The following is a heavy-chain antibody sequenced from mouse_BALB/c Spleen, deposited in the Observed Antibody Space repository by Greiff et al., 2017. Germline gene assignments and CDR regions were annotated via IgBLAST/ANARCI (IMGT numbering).Heavy chain of an antibody. CDR2: IDPETGGT. Sequence: QVQLKESGAELVRPGASVTLSCKASGYTFTDYEMHWVKQTPVHGLEWIGAIDPETGGTAYNQKFKGKATLTADKSSSTAYMELRSLTSEDSAVYYCTRWYMITTRAWFAYWGQGTLVTVSA. CDR3: TRWYMITTRAWFAY. D-gene: IGHD2-4*01. CDR1: GYTFTDYE. V-gene: IGHV1-15*01. J-gene: IGHJ3*01.